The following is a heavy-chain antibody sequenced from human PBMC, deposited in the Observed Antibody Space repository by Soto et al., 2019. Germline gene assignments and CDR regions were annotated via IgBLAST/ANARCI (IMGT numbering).Heavy chain of an antibody. Sequence: GGSLRLSCVASGFSFSGNWMHWVRQASGKGLEWVGRIRSKANNYATAFAASVKGRFIISRDDSKNTAYLQMNSLKTEDTAVYYCTTRAAVTDYWGQGTLVTVSS. CDR1: GFSFSGNW. D-gene: IGHD4-4*01. CDR2: IRSKANNYAT. J-gene: IGHJ4*02. CDR3: TTRAAVTDY. V-gene: IGHV3-73*01.